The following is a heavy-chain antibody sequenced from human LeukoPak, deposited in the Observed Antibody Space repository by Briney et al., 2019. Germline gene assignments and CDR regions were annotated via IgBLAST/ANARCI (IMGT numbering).Heavy chain of an antibody. CDR3: ARARASGSYGYYGMDV. D-gene: IGHD1-26*01. J-gene: IGHJ6*02. CDR1: GGSISSGDYY. CDR2: IYYSGST. Sequence: SETLSLTCTVSGGSISSGDYYWSWIRQPPGKGLEWIGYIYYSGSTYYNPSLKSRVTISVDTSKNQFSLKLSSVTAADTAVYYCARARASGSYGYYGMDVWGQGTTVTVSS. V-gene: IGHV4-30-4*01.